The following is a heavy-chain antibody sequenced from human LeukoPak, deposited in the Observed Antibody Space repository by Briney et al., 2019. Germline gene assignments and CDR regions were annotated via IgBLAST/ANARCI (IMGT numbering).Heavy chain of an antibody. V-gene: IGHV4-31*03. CDR3: ARESDYYDSSGTRFDI. Sequence: SETLSLTCTVSGGSISSGDYYWSWIRQHPGKDLEWIGNIYYSGSTYYNPSLKSRVTISVDTSKNQFSLKLSSVTAADTAVYYCARESDYYDSSGTRFDIWGQGTMVTVSS. D-gene: IGHD3-22*01. J-gene: IGHJ3*02. CDR1: GGSISSGDYY. CDR2: IYYSGST.